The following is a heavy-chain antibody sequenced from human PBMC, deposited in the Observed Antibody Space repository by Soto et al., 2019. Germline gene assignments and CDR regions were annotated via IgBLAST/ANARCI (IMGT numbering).Heavy chain of an antibody. CDR1: GFTFSSYA. CDR2: ISSNGGST. CDR3: VKVRKYCSSTSCYNYYYYGMDV. D-gene: IGHD2-2*02. V-gene: IGHV3-64D*06. Sequence: GGSLRLSCSASGFTFSSYAMHWVRQAPGKGLEYVSAISSNGGSTYYADSVKGRFTISRDNSKDTLYLQMSSLRAEDTAVYYCVKVRKYCSSTSCYNYYYYGMDVWGPETTVTVSS. J-gene: IGHJ6*02.